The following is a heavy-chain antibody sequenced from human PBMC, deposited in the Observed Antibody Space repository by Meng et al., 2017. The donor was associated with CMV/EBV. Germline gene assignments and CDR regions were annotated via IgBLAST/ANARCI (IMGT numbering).Heavy chain of an antibody. V-gene: IGHV1-18*01. CDR3: ARHTRFGVVISGVDY. CDR1: GYTFTSYG. Sequence: ASVKVSCKASGYTFTSYGISWVRQAPGQGLEWMGWISAYNGNTNYAQKLQGRVTMTTDTSTSTAYMELSSLRSEDTAVYYCARHTRFGVVISGVDYWGQGTLVTVSS. CDR2: ISAYNGNT. D-gene: IGHD3-3*01. J-gene: IGHJ4*02.